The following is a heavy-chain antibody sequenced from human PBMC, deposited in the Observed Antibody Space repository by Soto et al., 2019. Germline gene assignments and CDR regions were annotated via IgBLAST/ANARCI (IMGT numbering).Heavy chain of an antibody. Sequence: TLSLTCAVYGGSFSGYYWIWIRQPPGKGLEWIGEVNHSGSTNYNPSLKSRVTISVDTSKNQFSLKLSSVTAADTAVYYCARGYGRNLDYWGQGTLVTVS. J-gene: IGHJ4*02. CDR3: ARGYGRNLDY. CDR2: VNHSGST. V-gene: IGHV4-34*01. D-gene: IGHD3-10*01. CDR1: GGSFSGYY.